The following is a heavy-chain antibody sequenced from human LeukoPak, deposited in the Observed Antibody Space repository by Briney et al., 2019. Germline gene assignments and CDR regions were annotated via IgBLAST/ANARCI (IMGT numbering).Heavy chain of an antibody. Sequence: GGSLRLSCAASGFTFSSYWMHWVRQAPGKGLVWVSRINSDGSSTSYADSVKGRFTISRDNAKNTLYLQMNSLRAEDTAVYYCAKVGSSYYYYYYMDVWGKGTTVTVSS. V-gene: IGHV3-74*01. CDR3: AKVGSSYYYYYYMDV. J-gene: IGHJ6*03. CDR2: INSDGSST. D-gene: IGHD1-26*01. CDR1: GFTFSSYW.